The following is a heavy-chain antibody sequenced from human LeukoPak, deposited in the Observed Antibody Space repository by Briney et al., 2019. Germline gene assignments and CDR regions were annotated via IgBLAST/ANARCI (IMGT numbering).Heavy chain of an antibody. Sequence: ASVQVSCKSSGYTFTSYDMNWVRQATGQGLEWMGRINTNSGGTNYAQKFQGRVTMTRDMSISTAYMELSRLRSDDTAVYYCARGRRVRLVAGTDYFDYWGQGTLVTVSS. J-gene: IGHJ4*02. CDR3: ARGRRVRLVAGTDYFDY. CDR2: INTNSGGT. D-gene: IGHD6-19*01. CDR1: GYTFTSYD. V-gene: IGHV1-2*06.